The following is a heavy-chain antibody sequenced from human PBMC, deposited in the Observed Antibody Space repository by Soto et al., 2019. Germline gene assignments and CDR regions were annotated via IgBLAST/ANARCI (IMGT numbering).Heavy chain of an antibody. CDR1: GGSISSGGYY. Sequence: SETLSLTCTVSGGSISSGGYYWSWIRQHPGKGLEWIGYIYYSGSTYYNPSLKSRVTISVDTSKNQFSLKLSSVTAADTAVYYCAREIDCISISGPAPGPNCSVGLNWVVPLCQGSL. CDR3: AREIDCISISGPAPGPNCSVGLNWVVP. J-gene: IGHJ5*02. D-gene: IGHD2-2*01. CDR2: IYYSGST. V-gene: IGHV4-31*03.